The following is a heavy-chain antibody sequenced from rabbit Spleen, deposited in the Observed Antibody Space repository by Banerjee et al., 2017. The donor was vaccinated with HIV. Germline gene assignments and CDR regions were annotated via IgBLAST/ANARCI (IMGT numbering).Heavy chain of an antibody. CDR2: ILGGSSGAT. V-gene: IGHV1S40*01. CDR1: GFSFSTSYY. CDR3: ARFYAGYGDFGYAAM. Sequence: QSLEESGGDMVKPGASLTLTCTASGFSFSTSYYMCWVRQAPGKGLEWIACILGGSSGATYYANWPKGRFTISKASSTTVTLQMTSLTVADTATYFCARFYAGYGDFGYAAMWGPGTLVTVS. J-gene: IGHJ4*01. D-gene: IGHD7-1*01.